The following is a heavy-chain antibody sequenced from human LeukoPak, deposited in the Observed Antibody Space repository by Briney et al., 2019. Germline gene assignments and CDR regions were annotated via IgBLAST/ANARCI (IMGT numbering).Heavy chain of an antibody. Sequence: ASVNVSCKASGYTLTDYYMHWVRQAPGQGLEWMGRINPNSGGTNYAQKFQGRVTMTRDTSISTVYMELSRLRSDDTAAYYCARVGYYESSGYYEYWGQGTLVTVSS. CDR2: INPNSGGT. CDR3: ARVGYYESSGYYEY. D-gene: IGHD3-22*01. V-gene: IGHV1-2*06. J-gene: IGHJ4*02. CDR1: GYTLTDYY.